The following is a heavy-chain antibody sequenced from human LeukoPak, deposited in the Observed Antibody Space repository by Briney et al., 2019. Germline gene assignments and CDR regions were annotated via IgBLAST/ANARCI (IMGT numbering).Heavy chain of an antibody. J-gene: IGHJ4*02. CDR2: ISGSGGST. CDR1: GFTFSSYG. CDR3: AKDYCSSTSCYYFDY. V-gene: IGHV3-23*01. Sequence: GGSLRLSCAASGFTFSSYGMSWVRQAPGKGLEWVSAISGSGGSTYYADSAKGRFTISRDNSKNTLYLQMNSLRAEDTAVYYCAKDYCSSTSCYYFDYWGQGTLVTVSS. D-gene: IGHD2-2*01.